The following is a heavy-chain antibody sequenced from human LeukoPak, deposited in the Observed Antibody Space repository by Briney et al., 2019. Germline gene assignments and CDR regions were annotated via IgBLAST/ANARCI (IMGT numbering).Heavy chain of an antibody. CDR1: GYTFTGYY. J-gene: IGHJ4*02. D-gene: IGHD3-16*01. CDR3: ARDFPAGGFDY. CDR2: INPNSGGT. Sequence: ASVKVSCKASGYTFTGYYMHWVRHAPGQGLEWMGWINPNSGGTNYAQKLQGRVTMTTDTSITTTYMELSRLRSDDTAVYYCARDFPAGGFDYWGQGTLVTVSS. V-gene: IGHV1-2*02.